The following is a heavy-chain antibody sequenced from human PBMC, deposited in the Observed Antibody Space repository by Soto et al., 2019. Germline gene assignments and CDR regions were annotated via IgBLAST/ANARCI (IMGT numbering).Heavy chain of an antibody. V-gene: IGHV3-15*07. CDR2: IKSKKDGGAT. CDR1: GLTFINAW. J-gene: IGHJ3*02. Sequence: GGSLRLSCAASGLTFINAWMNWVRQAPGKGLEWVGRIKSKKDGGATEYSATVKDRFTISRDDSKDTLYLQMNSLKTEDTAIYYCTTDAQWGIWGQGTMVTVSS. D-gene: IGHD2-8*01. CDR3: TTDAQWGI.